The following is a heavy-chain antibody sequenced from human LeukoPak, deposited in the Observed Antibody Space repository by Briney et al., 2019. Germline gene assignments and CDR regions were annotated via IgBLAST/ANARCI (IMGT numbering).Heavy chain of an antibody. J-gene: IGHJ5*02. CDR1: GYSFTSYG. CDR2: ISAYNSNT. V-gene: IGHV1-18*01. D-gene: IGHD5-18*01. Sequence: ASVKVSCKASGYSFTSYGISWVRQAPGQGLEWMGWISAYNSNTNYAQNLQGRVTMTTDTSTSTVYLDLRSLRSDDTAVYYCARRDTAMVNWFDPWGQGTLVTVSS. CDR3: ARRDTAMVNWFDP.